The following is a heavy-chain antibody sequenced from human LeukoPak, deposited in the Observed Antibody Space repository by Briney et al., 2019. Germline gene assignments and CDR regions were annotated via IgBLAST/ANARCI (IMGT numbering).Heavy chain of an antibody. Sequence: ASVKVSCKGSGYTLSELSMHWVRQAPGKGLEWMGGFDPEDGETIYAQKFQGRVTMTEDTSTDTAYMDLSSLRSEDTAVYYCATDRPVAGLPGELNFDYWGQGTLVTVSS. CDR2: FDPEDGET. CDR1: GYTLSELS. D-gene: IGHD6-19*01. V-gene: IGHV1-24*01. CDR3: ATDRPVAGLPGELNFDY. J-gene: IGHJ4*02.